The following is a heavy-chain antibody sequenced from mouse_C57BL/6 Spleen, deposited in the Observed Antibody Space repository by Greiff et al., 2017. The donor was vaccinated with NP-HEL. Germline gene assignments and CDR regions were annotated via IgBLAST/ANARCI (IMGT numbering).Heavy chain of an antibody. CDR1: GYTFTSYW. CDR3: ATTVVATGDAMDY. Sequence: QVHVKQSGAELVKPGASVKLSCKASGYTFTSYWMHWVKQRPGRGLEWIGRIDPNSGGTKYNEKFKSKATLTVDKPSSTAYMQLSSLTSEDSAVYYCATTVVATGDAMDYWGQGTSVTVSS. V-gene: IGHV1-72*01. CDR2: IDPNSGGT. D-gene: IGHD1-1*01. J-gene: IGHJ4*01.